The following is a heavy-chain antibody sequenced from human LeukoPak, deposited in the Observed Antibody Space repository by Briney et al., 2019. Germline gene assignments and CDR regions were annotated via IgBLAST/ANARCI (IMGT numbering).Heavy chain of an antibody. Sequence: KPSETLSLTCTVSGGSITGYHWSWIRQSAGKGLEWIGRLHTSGSGSATFNPSLQSRVTVPIDKSKNQFSLNLISVTAADTAVYYCAREPAGVPEYYFDYWGQGTLVTVSS. V-gene: IGHV4-4*07. J-gene: IGHJ4*02. CDR3: AREPAGVPEYYFDY. CDR2: LHTSGSGSA. CDR1: GGSITGYH.